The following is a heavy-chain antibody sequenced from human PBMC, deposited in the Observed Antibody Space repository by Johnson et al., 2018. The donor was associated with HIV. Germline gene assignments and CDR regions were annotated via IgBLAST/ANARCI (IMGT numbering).Heavy chain of an antibody. CDR2: ISYDGSSK. J-gene: IGHJ3*02. V-gene: IGHV3-30*12. D-gene: IGHD1-26*01. CDR1: GFTFSSYG. CDR3: AREGAWEVRPGAFDI. Sequence: QVQLVESGGGVVQPGRSLRLSCTASGFTFSSYGLHWVRQAPGKGLEWVAVISYDGSSKYYADSVKGRFSISRDNSKNTLYLQMNSLRVEDTAVYYCAREGAWEVRPGAFDIWGQGTMVTVSS.